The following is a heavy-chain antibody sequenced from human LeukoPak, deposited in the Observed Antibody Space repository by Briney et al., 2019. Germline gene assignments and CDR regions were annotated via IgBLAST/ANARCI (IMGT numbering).Heavy chain of an antibody. CDR2: ISYDGSNK. CDR3: ARGRYFDWLLLGYYYYGMDV. CDR1: GFTFSSYA. D-gene: IGHD3-9*01. V-gene: IGHV3-30-3*01. Sequence: PGGSLRLSSAASGFTFSSYAMHWVRQAPGKGLEWVAVISYDGSNKYYADSVKGRFTVSRDNSKNTLYLQMNSLRAEDTAVYYCARGRYFDWLLLGYYYYGMDVWGQGTTVTVSS. J-gene: IGHJ6*02.